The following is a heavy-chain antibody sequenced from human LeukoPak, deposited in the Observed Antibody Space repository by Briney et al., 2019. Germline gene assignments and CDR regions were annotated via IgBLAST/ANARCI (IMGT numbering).Heavy chain of an antibody. CDR3: ARLASSGYYTEYYLDY. V-gene: IGHV1-18*01. D-gene: IGHD6-19*01. J-gene: IGHJ4*02. CDR2: ISAHNGNT. CDR1: GYTFTSYD. Sequence: ASVKVSCKASGYTFTSYDISWVRQAPGQGLEWMGWISAHNGNTNYAQKLQGRVSMTTDTSTSTAYMELRSPTSDDTAVYYCARLASSGYYTEYYLDYWGQGTLVTVSS.